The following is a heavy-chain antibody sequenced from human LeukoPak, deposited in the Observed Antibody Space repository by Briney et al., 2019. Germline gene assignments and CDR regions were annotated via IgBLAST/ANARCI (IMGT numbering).Heavy chain of an antibody. CDR1: AFNFNTYP. V-gene: IGHV3-30*03. J-gene: IGHJ4*02. Sequence: GGSLRLSCAASAFNFNTYPMHRVRQAQGKGLEWVAVISEDGRNGYYLDSVKGRFTISRENSKKMLYLQMNSLRVDDTAVYYCVGGDFHYWGQGTLVTVSS. CDR3: VGGDFHY. CDR2: ISEDGRNG. D-gene: IGHD3-16*01.